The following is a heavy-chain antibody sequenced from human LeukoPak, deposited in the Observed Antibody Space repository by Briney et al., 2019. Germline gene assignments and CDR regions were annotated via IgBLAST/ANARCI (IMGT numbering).Heavy chain of an antibody. CDR1: GGSFCGYY. Sequence: SETLSLTCAVYGGSFCGYYWSWIRQPPGKGLEWIGEINHSGSTNYNPSLKSRVTISVDTSKNQFSLKLSSVTAADTAVYYCARGGYDYVWGSYRSRWFDPWGQGILVTVSS. CDR2: INHSGST. V-gene: IGHV4-34*01. J-gene: IGHJ5*02. CDR3: ARGGYDYVWGSYRSRWFDP. D-gene: IGHD3-16*02.